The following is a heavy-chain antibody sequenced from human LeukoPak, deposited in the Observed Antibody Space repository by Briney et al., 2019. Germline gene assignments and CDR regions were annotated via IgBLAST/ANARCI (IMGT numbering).Heavy chain of an antibody. J-gene: IGHJ4*02. CDR2: INSDGRST. CDR3: VRGADTGYSSDS. CDR1: GFTFSSYW. D-gene: IGHD3-9*01. V-gene: IGHV3-74*01. Sequence: GGSLRLSCAASGFTFSSYWMSWVRQAPGKGLVWVSRINSDGRSTNYADSVKGRFGISRDNAENTLYLQMNSLRVEDTAVYYCVRGADTGYSSDSWGQGTLVTVSS.